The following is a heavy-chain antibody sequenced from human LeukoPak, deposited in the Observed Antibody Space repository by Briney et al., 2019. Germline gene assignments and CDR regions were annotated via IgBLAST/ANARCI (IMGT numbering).Heavy chain of an antibody. CDR2: ISGSGDST. V-gene: IGHV3-23*01. Sequence: GGSLRLSCAASGFTFSTFAMNWVRQAPGKGLEWVSAISGSGDSTYFGDSVKGRFTISRDNSKSVLYLQMNTLRAEDTAVYYCARTHYYYMDVWGKGTTVTVS. CDR3: ARTHYYYMDV. J-gene: IGHJ6*03. D-gene: IGHD1-14*01. CDR1: GFTFSTFA.